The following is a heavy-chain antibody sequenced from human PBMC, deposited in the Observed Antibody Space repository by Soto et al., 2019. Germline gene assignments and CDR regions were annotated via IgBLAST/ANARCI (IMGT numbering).Heavy chain of an antibody. V-gene: IGHV3-33*01. CDR3: ARYVSSRYNNWIDP. Sequence: QVQLVESGGGVVQPGRSQRLSCAASGFTFSSYGMHWVRQAPGKGLEWVAVIWYDGGEKYYADSVKGRFTISRDNSKNTLYLQMNSLSAEDTAVYYCARYVSSRYNNWIDPWGQGTLVTVSS. CDR1: GFTFSSYG. CDR2: IWYDGGEK. D-gene: IGHD6-13*01. J-gene: IGHJ5*02.